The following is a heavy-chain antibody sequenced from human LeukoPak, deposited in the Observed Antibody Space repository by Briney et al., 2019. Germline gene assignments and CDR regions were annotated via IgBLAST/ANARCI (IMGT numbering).Heavy chain of an antibody. CDR1: GYTFTGYY. Sequence: ASMKVSCKASGYTFTGYYIHWLRQAPGQGLEWMGWINPNSGGTNYAQKFQGRVTMTRDTSISTAYMELSRLRSDDTAVYYCARERRGWSRNFDYWGQGTLVTVSS. V-gene: IGHV1-2*02. CDR2: INPNSGGT. CDR3: ARERRGWSRNFDY. J-gene: IGHJ4*02. D-gene: IGHD6-19*01.